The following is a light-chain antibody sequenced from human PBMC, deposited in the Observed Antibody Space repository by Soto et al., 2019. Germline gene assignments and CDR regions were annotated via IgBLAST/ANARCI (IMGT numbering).Light chain of an antibody. CDR2: GAS. V-gene: IGKV3-15*01. CDR3: QQYNDWPPKQYT. CDR1: QSVSSK. Sequence: EIVMTQSPATLSVSPGERATLSCRASQSVSSKLAWYQQKPGQAPRLLIYGASTRPTGIPARFSGSGSGTEFTLTISSLQSEDFAVYYCQQYNDWPPKQYTFGQGTRLEIK. J-gene: IGKJ2*01.